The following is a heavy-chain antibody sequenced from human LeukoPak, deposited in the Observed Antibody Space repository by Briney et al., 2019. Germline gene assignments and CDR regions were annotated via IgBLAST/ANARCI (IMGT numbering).Heavy chain of an antibody. J-gene: IGHJ3*02. CDR3: AREIHYDSSGQRTLHAFDM. CDR1: TFSISSGYY. Sequence: SETLSLTCTVSTFSISSGYYWGWIRQPPGKGLEWIGSIYRTGSTDYNPSLKSRVTISVDTSKNLFSLNLTSVTAADTAVYFCAREIHYDSSGQRTLHAFDMWGQGTMVTVSS. CDR2: IYRTGST. V-gene: IGHV4-38-2*02. D-gene: IGHD3-22*01.